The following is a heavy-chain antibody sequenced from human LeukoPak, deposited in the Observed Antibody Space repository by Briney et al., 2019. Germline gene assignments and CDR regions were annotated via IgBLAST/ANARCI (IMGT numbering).Heavy chain of an antibody. CDR1: GGSISSYY. V-gene: IGHV4-59*08. CDR2: IYYSGST. Sequence: SETLSLTCTVSGGSISSYYWSWIRQPPGKGLEWIGYIYYSGSTNYNPSLKSRVTISVDTSKNQFSLKLSSVTAADTAVYYCARVEQLGIGQGPAFGIWGQGTMVTVSS. J-gene: IGHJ3*02. CDR3: ARVEQLGIGQGPAFGI. D-gene: IGHD7-27*01.